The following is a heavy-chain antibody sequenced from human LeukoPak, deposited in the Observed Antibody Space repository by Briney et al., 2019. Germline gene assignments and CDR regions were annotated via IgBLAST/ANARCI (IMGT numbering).Heavy chain of an antibody. J-gene: IGHJ4*02. V-gene: IGHV3-23*01. CDR2: ISGSGGST. Sequence: GGSLRLSCAASGFTFSSYAMSWVRQAPGKGLEWVSAISGSGGSTYYADSVKGRFTISRDNSKNTPYLQMDSLRAEDTAVYYCAKTASGPPLNGRFDYWGQGTLVTVSS. CDR1: GFTFSSYA. CDR3: AKTASGPPLNGRFDY. D-gene: IGHD1-26*01.